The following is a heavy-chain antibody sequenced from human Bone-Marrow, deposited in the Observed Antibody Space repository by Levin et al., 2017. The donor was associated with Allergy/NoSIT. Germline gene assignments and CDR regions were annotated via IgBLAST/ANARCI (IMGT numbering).Heavy chain of an antibody. CDR1: GFSLSTHGEG. V-gene: IGHV2-5*02. J-gene: IGHJ4*02. D-gene: IGHD4-23*01. CDR3: AHGIRWSANNFDY. CDR2: IYWDDDK. Sequence: SGPTLVKPTETLTLTCSFSGFSLSTHGEGVGWIRQPPGKALEWLGLIYWDDDKGYSPSLKSRLTITKDTSKNQVVLSMTNKDPVDTATYFCAHGIRWSANNFDYWGQGNLVIVTS.